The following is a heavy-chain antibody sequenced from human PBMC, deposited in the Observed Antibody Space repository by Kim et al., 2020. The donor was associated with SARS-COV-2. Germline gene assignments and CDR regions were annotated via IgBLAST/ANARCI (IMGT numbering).Heavy chain of an antibody. J-gene: IGHJ4*02. V-gene: IGHV3-21*01. Sequence: GGSLRLSCAASGFTFSSYSMNWVRQAPGKGLDWVSSISSSSSYIYYADSVKGRFTISRDNAKNSRYLQMNSLIAEDTAVYYCAIGLELLWFVELLYSNPFDYWGQGTLVTVSS. CDR2: ISSSSSYI. CDR1: GFTFSSYS. D-gene: IGHD3-10*01. CDR3: AIGLELLWFVELLYSNPFDY.